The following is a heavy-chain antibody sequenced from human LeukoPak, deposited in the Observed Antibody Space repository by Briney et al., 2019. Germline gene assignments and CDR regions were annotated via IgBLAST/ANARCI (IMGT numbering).Heavy chain of an antibody. D-gene: IGHD1-1*01. V-gene: IGHV3-48*01. J-gene: IGHJ4*02. CDR2: IGIDSGNT. CDR3: ARDHNYAFDN. CDR1: GFPFIEYS. Sequence: GGSLRLSCTASGFPFIEYSMNWVRQAPGKGLEWISYIGIDSGNTKYADSVRGRFIISADKAKNSLYLQMNSLRVEDTAVYYCARDHNYAFDNWGQGTLVSVAS.